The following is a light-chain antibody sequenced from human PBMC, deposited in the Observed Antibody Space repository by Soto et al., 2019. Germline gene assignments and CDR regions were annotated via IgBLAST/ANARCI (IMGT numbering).Light chain of an antibody. Sequence: QSALTQPASVSGSPGQSITISCTGTSSEVGGYNYVSWYQQHPGKAPKLMIYDVTNRPSGVSNRFSGSKSGNTASLTISGRQAEDEADYYCSSYTSSSTYVFGTGTKVTVL. CDR2: DVT. V-gene: IGLV2-14*01. CDR1: SSEVGGYNY. J-gene: IGLJ1*01. CDR3: SSYTSSSTYV.